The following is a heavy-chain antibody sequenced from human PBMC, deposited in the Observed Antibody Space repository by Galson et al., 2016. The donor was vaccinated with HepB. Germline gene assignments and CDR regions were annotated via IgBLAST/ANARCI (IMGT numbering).Heavy chain of an antibody. D-gene: IGHD3-10*01. Sequence: SLRLSCAASGFSFNNYAMHWVRQAPGKGLEYVSGISSNGGSTYYAESVKGRFTISRNNSENTLYLQMSRLRAEDTAVYYCAKITYDSGSGSPYWGQGTLTIVSS. CDR1: GFSFNNYA. CDR2: ISSNGGST. CDR3: AKITYDSGSGSPY. V-gene: IGHV3-64D*06. J-gene: IGHJ4*02.